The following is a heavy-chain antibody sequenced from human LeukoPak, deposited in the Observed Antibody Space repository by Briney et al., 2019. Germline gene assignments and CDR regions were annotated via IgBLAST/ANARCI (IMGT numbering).Heavy chain of an antibody. CDR1: GGSVSSYY. CDR3: ARGSGYDFWSGYSHFDY. D-gene: IGHD3-3*01. Sequence: TLXLTCTVSGGSVSSYYWTWIRQPPGKGLEWIGYIYYSGSTNYNPSLKSRVTISVDTSKNQFSLKLSSVTAADTAVYYCARGSGYDFWSGYSHFDYWGQGTLVTVSS. J-gene: IGHJ4*02. V-gene: IGHV4-59*02. CDR2: IYYSGST.